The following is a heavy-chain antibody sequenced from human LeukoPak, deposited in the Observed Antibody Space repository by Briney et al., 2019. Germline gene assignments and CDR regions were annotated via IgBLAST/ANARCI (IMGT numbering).Heavy chain of an antibody. CDR3: ARDDVGPAAIRRGPFDY. CDR1: GFTFSSCG. CDR2: IGPTGTDR. V-gene: IGHV3-21*01. D-gene: IGHD2-2*02. J-gene: IGHJ4*02. Sequence: GGSLRLSCAASGFTFSSCGFNWVRQAPGKGLEWVSSIGPTGTDRYYADSVKGRFTISRDNAKNSLYLQMNSLRAEDTAVYYCARDDVGPAAIRRGPFDYWGQGTLVTVSS.